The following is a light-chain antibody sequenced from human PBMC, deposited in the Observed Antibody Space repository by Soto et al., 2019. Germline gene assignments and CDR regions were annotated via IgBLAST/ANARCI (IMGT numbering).Light chain of an antibody. CDR1: RSDVGGYNY. V-gene: IGLV2-8*01. CDR3: QSYDISLSGYM. J-gene: IGLJ3*02. CDR2: EVN. Sequence: QSALTQPPSASGSPGQSVTISCTGTRSDVGGYNYVSWYQQYPGKAPKLVIFEVNKRPSGVPDRFSGSKSGNTASLTVSGLRTEDEADYYCQSYDISLSGYMFGGGTKLTVL.